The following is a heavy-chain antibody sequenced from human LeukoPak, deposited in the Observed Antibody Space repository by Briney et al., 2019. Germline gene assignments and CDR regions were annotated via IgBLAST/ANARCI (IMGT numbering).Heavy chain of an antibody. V-gene: IGHV3-48*02. J-gene: IGHJ4*02. CDR3: ARDQRYAFDY. CDR2: IRTSTDGANYA. Sequence: GGSLRLSCAPSGFTFTDYPMNWVRQAPGKGLEWVSNIRTSTDGANYAIYADSVNGRVTFSSDNAKNTLYLHMHSLRDDDTAVYYCARDQRYAFDYWGQGTLVTVSS. CDR1: GFTFTDYP. D-gene: IGHD3-9*01.